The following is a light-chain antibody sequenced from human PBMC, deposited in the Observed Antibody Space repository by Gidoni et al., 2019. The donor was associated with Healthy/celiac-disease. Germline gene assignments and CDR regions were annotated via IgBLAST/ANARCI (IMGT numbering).Light chain of an antibody. Sequence: EIVLTQSPATLSLSTGERATLSGSASQSVRSYLAWYQQKPGLAPSLLIYDASNRATGIPARFSGSGSGTHFTLTISSLEPEDFAVYYCQQRSNFITFGQGTRLEIK. CDR1: QSVRSY. J-gene: IGKJ5*01. CDR2: DAS. V-gene: IGKV3-11*01. CDR3: QQRSNFIT.